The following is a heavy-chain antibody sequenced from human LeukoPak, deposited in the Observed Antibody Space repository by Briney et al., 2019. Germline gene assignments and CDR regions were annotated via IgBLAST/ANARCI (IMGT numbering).Heavy chain of an antibody. CDR1: GYSISSGYY. Sequence: SETLSLTCSVSGYSISSGYYWGWVRQPPGKGLEWIGYIYYSGSTNYNPSLKSRVTISVDTSKNQFSLKLSSVTAADTAVYYCAREAIAPYDSSGGDAFDIWGQGTMVTVSS. D-gene: IGHD3-22*01. V-gene: IGHV4-61*01. J-gene: IGHJ3*02. CDR2: IYYSGST. CDR3: AREAIAPYDSSGGDAFDI.